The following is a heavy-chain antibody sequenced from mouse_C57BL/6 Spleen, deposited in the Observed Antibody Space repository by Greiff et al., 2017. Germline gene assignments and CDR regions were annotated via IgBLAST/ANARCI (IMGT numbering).Heavy chain of an antibody. Sequence: VQLQQSGPELVKPGASVKISCKASGYTFTDYYMNWVKQSHGKSLEWIGDINPNNGGTSYNQKFKGKATLTVDKSSSTAYMELRSLTSEDSAVYYCARPDGSLYYYAMDYWGQGTSVTVSS. CDR1: GYTFTDYY. J-gene: IGHJ4*01. D-gene: IGHD2-3*01. V-gene: IGHV1-26*01. CDR2: INPNNGGT. CDR3: ARPDGSLYYYAMDY.